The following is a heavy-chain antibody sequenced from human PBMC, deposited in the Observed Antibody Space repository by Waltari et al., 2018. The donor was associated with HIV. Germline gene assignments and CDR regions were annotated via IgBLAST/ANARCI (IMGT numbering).Heavy chain of an antibody. CDR1: GFTFSSYD. CDR2: SGTAGDT. D-gene: IGHD6-19*01. J-gene: IGHJ5*02. V-gene: IGHV3-13*01. CDR3: ARAVAGRGQAFDP. Sequence: EVQLVESGGGLVQPGGSLRLSCAASGFTFSSYDMHWVRQATGKGLEWVSASGTAGDTYYPGSVKGRFTISRENAKNSLYLQMNSLRAGDTAVYYCARAVAGRGQAFDPWGQGTLVTVSS.